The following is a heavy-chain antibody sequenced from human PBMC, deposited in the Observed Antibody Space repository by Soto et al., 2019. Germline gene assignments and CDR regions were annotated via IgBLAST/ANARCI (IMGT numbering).Heavy chain of an antibody. Sequence: QVQLQESGPGLVKPSETLSLTCTVSGGSISSYYWSWIRQPPGKGLEWIGYIYYSGSTDYNPSLKSGFTISVDTPRNQFSLKLSSVTAADPAVYYCPRGGGIRYFDYWGQGTLVTVSS. J-gene: IGHJ4*02. CDR1: GGSISSYY. V-gene: IGHV4-59*01. D-gene: IGHD1-20*01. CDR2: IYYSGST. CDR3: PRGGGIRYFDY.